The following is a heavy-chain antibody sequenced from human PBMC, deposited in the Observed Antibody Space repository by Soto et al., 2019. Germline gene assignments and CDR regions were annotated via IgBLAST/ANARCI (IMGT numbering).Heavy chain of an antibody. V-gene: IGHV1-18*01. CDR1: GYMFVTYG. D-gene: IGHD3-10*01. CDR2: ISAYNGNT. J-gene: IGHJ4*02. Sequence: ASVKVSCKASGYMFVTYGISWLRQAPGQGLEWMGLISAYNGNTKYAQNLQGRVTMTTDASTSTAYMEMRSLRSDDTAVYYSARDLDGSGSYYTDYWGPGTLVTVSS. CDR3: ARDLDGSGSYYTDY.